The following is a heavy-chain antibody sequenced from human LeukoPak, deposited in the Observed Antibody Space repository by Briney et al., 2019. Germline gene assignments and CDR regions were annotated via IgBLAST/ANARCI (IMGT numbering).Heavy chain of an antibody. CDR1: GFTFSSYG. D-gene: IGHD3-22*01. J-gene: IGHJ6*02. CDR2: IRYDGSNK. Sequence: GGSLRLSCAASGFTFSSYGMHWVRQAPGKGLEWVAFIRYDGSNKYYADSVKGRSTISRDNSKNTLYLQMNSLRAEDTAVYYCAKDRGYYDSSGYYLPYYYYGMDVWGQGTTVTVSS. V-gene: IGHV3-30*02. CDR3: AKDRGYYDSSGYYLPYYYYGMDV.